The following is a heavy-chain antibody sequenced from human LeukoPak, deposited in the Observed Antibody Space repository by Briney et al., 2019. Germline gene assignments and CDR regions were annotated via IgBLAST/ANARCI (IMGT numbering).Heavy chain of an antibody. D-gene: IGHD3-10*01. V-gene: IGHV4-34*01. CDR1: GGSFSGYY. Sequence: PSETLSLTCAVYGGSFSGYYWSWIRQPPGKGLEWIGEISHSGSTNYNPSLKSRVTISVDTSKNQFSLKLSSVTAADTAVYYCARDRRNYYGSGSYYPPRYYYGMDVWGQGTTVTVSS. CDR2: ISHSGST. J-gene: IGHJ6*02. CDR3: ARDRRNYYGSGSYYPPRYYYGMDV.